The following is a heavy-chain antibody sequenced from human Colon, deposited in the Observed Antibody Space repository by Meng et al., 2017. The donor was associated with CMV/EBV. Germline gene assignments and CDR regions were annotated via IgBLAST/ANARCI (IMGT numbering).Heavy chain of an antibody. Sequence: GGSLRLSCAGSGFTFDDYTMNWVRQAPGKGLEWISVISWDGSSKTYADSVRGRFAISRDNSKNSLFLQLSSLRVEDTALYYCAKGTAATTVPDFDSWDQGTLVTVSS. V-gene: IGHV3-43*01. CDR3: AKGTAATTVPDFDS. D-gene: IGHD4-17*01. CDR1: GFTFDDYT. CDR2: ISWDGSSK. J-gene: IGHJ4*02.